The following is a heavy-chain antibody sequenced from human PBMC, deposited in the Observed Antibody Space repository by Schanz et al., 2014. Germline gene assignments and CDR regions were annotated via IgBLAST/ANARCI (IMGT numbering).Heavy chain of an antibody. V-gene: IGHV3-33*01. CDR3: ARSPRMDV. CDR1: GFTFSSYG. CDR2: IWFDGNNK. J-gene: IGHJ6*02. Sequence: QVQLVESGGGVVQPGRSLRLSCATSGFTFSSYGMHWVRQAPGKGLEWVAVIWFDGNNKYYADSVKGRFTISRDNSKNTLYLQMNSLKTEDTAVYYCARSPRMDVWGQGTMVTVSS.